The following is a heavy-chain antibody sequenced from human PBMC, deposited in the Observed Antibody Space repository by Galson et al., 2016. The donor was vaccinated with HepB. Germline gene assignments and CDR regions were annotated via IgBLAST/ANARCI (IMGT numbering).Heavy chain of an antibody. J-gene: IGHJ5*02. V-gene: IGHV1-69*06. D-gene: IGHD3-10*01. CDR2: LIPVFNTA. CDR3: ARGDPDGAYGELDH. Sequence: SVKVSCKASGGTFNHYAFTWVRQAPGQGLEWMGGLIPVFNTASYAQKFQGRVSIVADTSTRTLYMELTSLTFDDTAVYYCARGDPDGAYGELDHWGQGTQLTVSS. CDR1: GGTFNHYA.